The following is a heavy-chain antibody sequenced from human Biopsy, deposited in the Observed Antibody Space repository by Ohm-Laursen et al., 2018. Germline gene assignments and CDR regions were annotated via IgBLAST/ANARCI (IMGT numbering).Heavy chain of an antibody. D-gene: IGHD3-22*01. V-gene: IGHV4-34*01. Sequence: GTLSLTCAVYGESFNGYYWSWIRPTPGKGLEWIGEINHSGRTNYNPSLKRQATISVDTSKNQFSLKVRSVTAADTAVYYCVRGVDYYDPYHYYALDVWGQGTTVTGSS. CDR3: VRGVDYYDPYHYYALDV. CDR2: INHSGRT. J-gene: IGHJ6*02. CDR1: GESFNGYY.